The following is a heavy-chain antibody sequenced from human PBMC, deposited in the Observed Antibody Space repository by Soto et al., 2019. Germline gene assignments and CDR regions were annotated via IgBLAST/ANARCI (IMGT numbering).Heavy chain of an antibody. Sequence: GASVKVSYKASGYTFTSYGVSWVRQAPGQGLEWMGWISAYNGNTNYAQKLQGRVTMTTDTSTSTAYMELRSLRSDDTAVYYCARGHYYDSSGYYWPGAFDIWGQGTMVTVSS. CDR2: ISAYNGNT. CDR3: ARGHYYDSSGYYWPGAFDI. CDR1: GYTFTSYG. D-gene: IGHD3-22*01. J-gene: IGHJ3*02. V-gene: IGHV1-18*04.